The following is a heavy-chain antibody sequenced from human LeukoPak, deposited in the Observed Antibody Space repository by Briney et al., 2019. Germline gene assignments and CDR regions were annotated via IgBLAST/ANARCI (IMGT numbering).Heavy chain of an antibody. Sequence: SRTLSLTCTVSGGSIKSYYWNWIWQPPGKGLEWIGYVFDSGSANYTPSLKSRVSISVDASKKQFSLKLTTMTAADTAVYFCARGVAAGVYGTWGQGTRVTVSS. CDR2: VFDSGSA. V-gene: IGHV4-59*01. CDR1: GGSIKSYY. CDR3: ARGVAAGVYGT. D-gene: IGHD6-13*01. J-gene: IGHJ5*02.